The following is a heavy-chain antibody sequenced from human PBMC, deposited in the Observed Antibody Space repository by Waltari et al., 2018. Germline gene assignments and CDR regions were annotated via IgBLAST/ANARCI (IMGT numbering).Heavy chain of an antibody. Sequence: QLQLQESGPGLVKPSETLSLTCTVSGGSISSSSYYWGWIRQPPGKGLEWIGSIYYSGSTDYNPSLKSRVTISVDTSKNQFSLKLISVTAADTAVYYCARDSSIAPSFDYWGQGTLVTVSS. CDR1: GGSISSSSYY. V-gene: IGHV4-39*01. J-gene: IGHJ4*02. CDR2: IYYSGST. D-gene: IGHD6-6*01. CDR3: ARDSSIAPSFDY.